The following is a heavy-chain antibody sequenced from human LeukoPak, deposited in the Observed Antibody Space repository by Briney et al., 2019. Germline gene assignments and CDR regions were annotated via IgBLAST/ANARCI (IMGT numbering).Heavy chain of an antibody. CDR1: GYTFTSHD. CDR2: MNPNRGNT. Sequence: ASVKVSCKASGYTFTSHDFNWVRQATGQGLEWMGWMNPNRGNTGYAQKVQGRVTMTRNTSISTAYMELSSLRSEDTAVYYCARGPRPSITMVRRVPRYYFDYWGQGTLVTVSS. V-gene: IGHV1-8*01. CDR3: ARGPRPSITMVRRVPRYYFDY. J-gene: IGHJ4*02. D-gene: IGHD3-10*01.